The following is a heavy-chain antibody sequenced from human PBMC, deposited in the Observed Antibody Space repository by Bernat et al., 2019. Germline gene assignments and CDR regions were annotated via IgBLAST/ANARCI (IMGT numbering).Heavy chain of an antibody. J-gene: IGHJ4*02. CDR2: ISAYNGNT. Sequence: QVQLVQSGAEVKKPGASVKVSCKASGYTFTSYGISWVRQAPGQGLEWMGWISAYNGNTNYAQKLQGRVTMTTDTSTSTAYMELRSLRSDDTAVYYCAGSITIFGVVIKPPDYWGQGTLVTVSS. D-gene: IGHD3-3*01. CDR1: GYTFTSYG. CDR3: AGSITIFGVVIKPPDY. V-gene: IGHV1-18*01.